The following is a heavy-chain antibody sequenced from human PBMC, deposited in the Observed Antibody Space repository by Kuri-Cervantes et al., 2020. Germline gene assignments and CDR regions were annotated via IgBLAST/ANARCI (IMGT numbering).Heavy chain of an antibody. J-gene: IGHJ6*02. CDR1: GGSISSYY. CDR3: ARDTSSGSLGYYYGMDV. CDR2: IYYSGST. D-gene: IGHD3-10*01. Sequence: SETLSLTCTVSGGSISSYYWSWIRQPPGKGLEWIGYIYYSGSTYYNPSLKSRVTISVDTSKNQFSLKLSSVTAADTAVYYCARDTSSGSLGYYYGMDVWGQGTTVTVSS. V-gene: IGHV4-59*12.